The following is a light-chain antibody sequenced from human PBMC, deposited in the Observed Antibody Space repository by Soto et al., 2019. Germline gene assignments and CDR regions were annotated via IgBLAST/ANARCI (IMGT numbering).Light chain of an antibody. Sequence: DIVMTQSPATLSVAKGERVTFSCRASQGVSRKLAWYQQKPGQAPRLLIYDASSRATGIPDRFSGSGSGTDFTLTISRLEPEDFAVYYCQQYGSSGRTFGQGTKVDNK. J-gene: IGKJ1*01. CDR1: QGVSRK. CDR2: DAS. V-gene: IGKV3-20*01. CDR3: QQYGSSGRT.